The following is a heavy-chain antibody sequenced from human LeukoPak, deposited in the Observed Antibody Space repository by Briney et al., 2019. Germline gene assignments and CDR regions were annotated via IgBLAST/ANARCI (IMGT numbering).Heavy chain of an antibody. V-gene: IGHV3-21*01. J-gene: IGHJ4*02. D-gene: IGHD3-9*01. CDR1: AFTFTIYN. CDR2: ISSSSTYI. Sequence: GGSLRLSCAASAFTFTIYNMIWVRQAPGKGLEWVSSISSSSTYIYYADSVKGRFTISRDDAKHSLFLQMNSLRAEDTAVYYCGTADLTGYYGGDYWGQGTLVTVSS. CDR3: GTADLTGYYGGDY.